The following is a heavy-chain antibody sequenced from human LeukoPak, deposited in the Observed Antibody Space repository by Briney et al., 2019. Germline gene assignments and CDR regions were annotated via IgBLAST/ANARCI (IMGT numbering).Heavy chain of an antibody. CDR3: TRTYNIRYFDT. CDR1: GFIFSGYG. CDR2: IWSDASNT. V-gene: IGHV3-33*01. Sequence: GGSLRLSCAASGFIFSGYGMHWVRQAPGKGLEWVAVIWSDASNTYYVDSVKGRFTISRDNSKNTLYLQMNSLRAEDTAVYYCTRTYNIRYFDTWGQGTLVTVSS. J-gene: IGHJ4*02. D-gene: IGHD3-9*01.